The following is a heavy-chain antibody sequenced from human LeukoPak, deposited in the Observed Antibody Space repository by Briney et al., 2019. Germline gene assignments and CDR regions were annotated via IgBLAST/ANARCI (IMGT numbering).Heavy chain of an antibody. CDR3: AKDEGGITMIEPNYYFDY. Sequence: GGSLRLSCAASGFTFSSYGMDWVRQAPGKGLEWVAFIQYDGSNKYYADSVKGRFTISRDNSKNTLYLQMNSLRAEDTAVCYCAKDEGGITMIEPNYYFDYWGQGTLVTVSS. D-gene: IGHD3-22*01. J-gene: IGHJ4*02. CDR2: IQYDGSNK. CDR1: GFTFSSYG. V-gene: IGHV3-30*02.